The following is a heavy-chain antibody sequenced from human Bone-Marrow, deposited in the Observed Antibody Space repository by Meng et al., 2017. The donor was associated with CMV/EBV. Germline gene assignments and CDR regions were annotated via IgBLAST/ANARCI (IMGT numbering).Heavy chain of an antibody. V-gene: IGHV1-18*01. CDR3: ARDEWNDLYYYYYGMDV. CDR1: GYNFPNHD. CDR2: INTYNGAT. Sequence: ASVKVSCKASGYNFPNHDIHWIRQGPGEGLEWMGWINTYNGATNYAQPFQDRVIMTANTFTRAAYMELTGLRAEDTAVYYCARDEWNDLYYYYYGMDVWGQGTMVTVSS. D-gene: IGHD1-1*01. J-gene: IGHJ6*02.